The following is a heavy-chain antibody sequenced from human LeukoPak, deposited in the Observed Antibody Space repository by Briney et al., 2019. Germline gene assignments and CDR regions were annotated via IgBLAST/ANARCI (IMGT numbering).Heavy chain of an antibody. CDR3: TRDPRLSLY. V-gene: IGHV3-11*01. J-gene: IGHJ4*02. D-gene: IGHD2-21*01. CDR1: GFTFSDHY. Sequence: GGSLRLSCAASGFTFSDHYMSWIRQAPGKGLEWLSYIGGSGSNIQYADSVKGRFAISRDNRKNVLYLQMNSLRDEDTAVYYCTRDPRLSLYWGQGTLVTVSS. CDR2: IGGSGSNI.